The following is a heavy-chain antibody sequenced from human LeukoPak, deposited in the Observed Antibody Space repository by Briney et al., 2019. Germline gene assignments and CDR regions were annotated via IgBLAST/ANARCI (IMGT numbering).Heavy chain of an antibody. J-gene: IGHJ4*02. CDR3: ARASYGGYFDY. D-gene: IGHD4-23*01. V-gene: IGHV4-59*01. CDR1: GGSISSYY. Sequence: SETLSLTCTVSGGSISSYYWSWIRQPPGKGLEWIGYIYYSGSTNYNPSLKSRVTISVDTSKNQFSLKLSFVTAADTAVYCCARASYGGYFDYWGQGTLVTVSS. CDR2: IYYSGST.